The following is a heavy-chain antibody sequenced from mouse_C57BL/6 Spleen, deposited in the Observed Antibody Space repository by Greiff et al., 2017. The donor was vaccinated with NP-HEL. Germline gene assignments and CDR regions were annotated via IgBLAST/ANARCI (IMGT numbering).Heavy chain of an antibody. J-gene: IGHJ4*01. V-gene: IGHV2-2*01. D-gene: IGHD2-4*01. CDR3: ATIYYDYDGGHYYAMDY. CDR2: IWSGGST. Sequence: QVQLKESGPGLVQPSQSLSITCTVSGFPLTSYGVHWVRQSPGKGREWLGVIWSGGSTDYNAAFISRLSISKDNSKSQVFFKMNSLQADDTAIYYCATIYYDYDGGHYYAMDYWGQGTSVTVSS. CDR1: GFPLTSYG.